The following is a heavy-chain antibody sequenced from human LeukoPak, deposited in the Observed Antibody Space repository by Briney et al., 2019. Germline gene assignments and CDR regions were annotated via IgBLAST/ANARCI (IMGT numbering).Heavy chain of an antibody. CDR3: AREGSVGPAARSFDP. CDR1: GGSFSGYY. V-gene: IGHV4-34*01. D-gene: IGHD2-2*01. Sequence: SETLSLTCGVYGGSFSGYYWSWIRESPGKGLECIGEINHSGSTNYNPSLNRPVTISGDTSKNQFSLKLSSVTAADTAVYYCAREGSVGPAARSFDPWGQGTLVTVSS. J-gene: IGHJ5*02. CDR2: INHSGST.